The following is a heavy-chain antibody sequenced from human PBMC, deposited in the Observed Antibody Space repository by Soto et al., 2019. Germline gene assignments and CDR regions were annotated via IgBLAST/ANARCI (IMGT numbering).Heavy chain of an antibody. Sequence: GGSLRLSCAASGFTFSSYSMNWVRQAPGKGLEWVSSISSSSSYIYYADSVKGRFTISRDNAKNSLYLQMNSLRAEDTAVYYCARAVPTVGYYYGMDVWGQGTTVTVSS. CDR2: ISSSSSYI. V-gene: IGHV3-21*01. CDR1: GFTFSSYS. D-gene: IGHD4-4*01. CDR3: ARAVPTVGYYYGMDV. J-gene: IGHJ6*02.